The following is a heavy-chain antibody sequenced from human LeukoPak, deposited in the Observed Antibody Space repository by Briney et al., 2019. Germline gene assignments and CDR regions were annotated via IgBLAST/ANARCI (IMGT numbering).Heavy chain of an antibody. V-gene: IGHV4-39*01. D-gene: IGHD2-15*01. J-gene: IGHJ5*02. CDR2: IYYSGST. Sequence: PSETLSLTCTVSGGSISSSSYYWGWIRQPPGKGLEWIGSIYYSGSTYYNPSLKSRVTISVDTSKIQFSLKLSSVTAADTAVYRCARQREICSGGTCYPDWFDPWGQGTLVTVSS. CDR3: ARQREICSGGTCYPDWFDP. CDR1: GGSISSSSYY.